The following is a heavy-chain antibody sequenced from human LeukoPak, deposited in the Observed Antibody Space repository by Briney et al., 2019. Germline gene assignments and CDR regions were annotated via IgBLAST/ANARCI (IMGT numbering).Heavy chain of an antibody. J-gene: IGHJ4*02. D-gene: IGHD6-19*01. CDR3: ARGTAVAGTFGDY. Sequence: ASVKVSCKASGYTFTSYAMHWVRQAPGQRLEWMGWINAGNGNTKYSQKFQGRVTITRDTSASTAYMELSSLRSEDTAVYYCARGTAVAGTFGDYWGQGTLVTASS. CDR2: INAGNGNT. V-gene: IGHV1-3*01. CDR1: GYTFTSYA.